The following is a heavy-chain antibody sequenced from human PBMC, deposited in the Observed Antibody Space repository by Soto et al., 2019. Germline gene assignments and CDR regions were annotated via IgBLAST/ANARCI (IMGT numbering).Heavy chain of an antibody. J-gene: IGHJ5*02. CDR3: ASPKIAFYNWFDP. Sequence: QLQLQESGPGLVKPSETLSLTCTVSGGSISSSSYYWGWIRQPSGKGLEWIGSIYYSGSTYYNPSLKSRVTISVDTSKNQFSLKLSSVTAADTAVYYCASPKIAFYNWFDPWGQGTLVTVSS. CDR1: GGSISSSSYY. CDR2: IYYSGST. V-gene: IGHV4-39*01. D-gene: IGHD3-3*02.